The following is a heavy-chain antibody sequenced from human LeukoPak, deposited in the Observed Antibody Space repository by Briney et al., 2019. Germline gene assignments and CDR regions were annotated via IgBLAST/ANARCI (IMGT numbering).Heavy chain of an antibody. D-gene: IGHD5-18*01. CDR1: GFTFSSYA. CDR3: ASLQVDTAMVTVRYYYGMDV. CDR2: ISYDGSNK. Sequence: PGGSLRLSCAASGFTFSSYAMHWVRQAPGKGLEWVAVISYDGSNKYYADSVKGRFTISRDNSKNTLYLQMNSLRSEDTAVYYCASLQVDTAMVTVRYYYGMDVWGQGTTVTVSS. V-gene: IGHV3-30-3*01. J-gene: IGHJ6*02.